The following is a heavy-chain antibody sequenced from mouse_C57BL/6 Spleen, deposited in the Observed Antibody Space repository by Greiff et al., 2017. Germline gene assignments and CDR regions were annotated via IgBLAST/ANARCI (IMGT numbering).Heavy chain of an antibody. CDR2: IDPETGGT. CDR1: GYTFTDYE. V-gene: IGHV1-15*01. Sequence: VQLQQSGAELVRPGASVKLSCKASGYTFTDYEMHWVKQTPVHGLEWIGAIDPETGGTAYNQKFKGKAILTADKSSSTSYMELRSLTSEDSAVYYCTSSEGAYWGQGTLVTVSA. CDR3: TSSEGAY. J-gene: IGHJ3*01.